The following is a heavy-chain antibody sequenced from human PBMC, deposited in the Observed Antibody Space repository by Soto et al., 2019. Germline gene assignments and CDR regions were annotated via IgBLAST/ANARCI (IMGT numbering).Heavy chain of an antibody. J-gene: IGHJ3*02. Sequence: QEQLMESGGGVVQPGRSLRLSCVASAFSFSSQAMHWVRQAPGKGLEWVAAISNDGNRQLYADSVKDRFTISRDNSRNTLDLQMNNLRTEDTGVYFCARDIYSYGSVGTPDIWGQGTMVTVSS. CDR1: AFSFSSQA. CDR3: ARDIYSYGSVGTPDI. D-gene: IGHD5-18*01. V-gene: IGHV3-30-3*01. CDR2: ISNDGNRQ.